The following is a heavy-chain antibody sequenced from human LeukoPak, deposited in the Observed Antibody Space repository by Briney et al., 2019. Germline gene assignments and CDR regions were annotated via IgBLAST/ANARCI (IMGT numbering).Heavy chain of an antibody. D-gene: IGHD2-21*02. Sequence: GGSLRLSCAASGFTFSNYSMNWVRQAPGKGLEWVSSISSSSSYIYYADSAKGRFTISRDNAKNSLYLQMNSLRAEDTAVYYCARDTLAYCGGDCDYGMDVWGQGTTVTVSS. CDR1: GFTFSNYS. CDR2: ISSSSSYI. V-gene: IGHV3-21*01. J-gene: IGHJ6*02. CDR3: ARDTLAYCGGDCDYGMDV.